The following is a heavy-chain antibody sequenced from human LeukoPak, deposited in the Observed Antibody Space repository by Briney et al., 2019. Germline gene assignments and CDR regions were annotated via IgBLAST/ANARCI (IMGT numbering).Heavy chain of an antibody. CDR3: VNSSPGGGWLVSGNFDY. V-gene: IGHV4-39*01. CDR2: IYYSGST. Sequence: PPETLSLTCTVSGGSISSNNYYWGWIRRPPGKGLEWIGSIYYSGSTYYNPSLKSRVTISVDTSKNQFSLKLSSVTAADTAVYYCVNSSPGGGWLVSGNFDYWGQGTLVTVSS. CDR1: GGSISSNNYY. J-gene: IGHJ4*02. D-gene: IGHD6-19*01.